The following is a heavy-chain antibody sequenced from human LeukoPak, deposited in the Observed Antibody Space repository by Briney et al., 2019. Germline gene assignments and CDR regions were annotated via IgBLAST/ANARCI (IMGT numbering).Heavy chain of an antibody. D-gene: IGHD3-3*01. J-gene: IGHJ4*02. CDR1: EFTFSSYP. Sequence: GGSLRLSCAASEFTFSSYPMNWVRQAPGKGLECISSISSSGTYKYYADSVRGRFTISRDNAKNSLYLQMNSLRAEDTAVYYCAILYDFWSGYNGVLSGEPDRNFDYWGQGTLVTVSS. CDR3: AILYDFWSGYNGVLSGEPDRNFDY. CDR2: ISSSGTYK. V-gene: IGHV3-21*01.